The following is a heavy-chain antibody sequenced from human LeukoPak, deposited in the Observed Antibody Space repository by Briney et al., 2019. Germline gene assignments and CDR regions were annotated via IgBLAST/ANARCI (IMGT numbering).Heavy chain of an antibody. D-gene: IGHD3-16*02. V-gene: IGHV3-23*01. CDR1: GVTFSSYA. CDR3: AKDRAFGGVIGLDY. J-gene: IGHJ4*02. CDR2: ISGSGGTT. Sequence: GGSRRLSCAASGVTFSSYAMSWVRQAPGKGLEWVSVISGSGGTTYYADSVKGRFTISRDNSKNTLYLQMNSLRVEDTAVYYCAKDRAFGGVIGLDYWGQGTLVTVSS.